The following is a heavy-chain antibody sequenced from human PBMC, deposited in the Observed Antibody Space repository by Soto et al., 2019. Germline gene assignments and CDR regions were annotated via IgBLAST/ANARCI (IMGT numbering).Heavy chain of an antibody. CDR3: ARATGADKEDY. CDR2: IYYDGNT. Sequence: SETLSLTCTVSGGSVSSGSYYWSWIRQPPGRGLESIANIYYDGNTYYNPSLESRVTISLDTSKNQFSLTLRSVTAADTAVYYCARATGADKEDYWGQGTLVTVSS. V-gene: IGHV4-39*01. CDR1: GGSVSSGSYY. J-gene: IGHJ4*02. D-gene: IGHD3-10*01.